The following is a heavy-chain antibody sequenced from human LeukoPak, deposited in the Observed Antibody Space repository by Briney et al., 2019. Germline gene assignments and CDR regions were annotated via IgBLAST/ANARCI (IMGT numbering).Heavy chain of an antibody. CDR1: GFTFDDYA. CDR3: AKVVPMVRGVYYYYYMDV. D-gene: IGHD3-10*01. CDR2: ISWNSGSI. V-gene: IGHV3-9*01. Sequence: GGSLRLSCAASGFTFDDYAMHWVRQAPGKGLEWVSGISWNSGSIGYADSVKGRFTISRDNSKNTLYLQMNSLRAEDTAVYYCAKVVPMVRGVYYYYYMDVWGKGTTVTISS. J-gene: IGHJ6*03.